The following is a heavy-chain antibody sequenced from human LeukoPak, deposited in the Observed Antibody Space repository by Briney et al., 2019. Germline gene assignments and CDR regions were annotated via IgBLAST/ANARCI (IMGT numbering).Heavy chain of an antibody. D-gene: IGHD4-23*01. V-gene: IGHV3-21*01. CDR1: GFTFSSYS. Sequence: GGTLRLSCAASGFTFSSYSMNWVRQAPGKGLEWVSSISSSSSYIYYADSVKGRFTISRDNAKNSLYLQMNSLRAEDTAVYYCARDYGGSSPFDYWGQGTLVTVSS. CDR2: ISSSSSYI. CDR3: ARDYGGSSPFDY. J-gene: IGHJ4*02.